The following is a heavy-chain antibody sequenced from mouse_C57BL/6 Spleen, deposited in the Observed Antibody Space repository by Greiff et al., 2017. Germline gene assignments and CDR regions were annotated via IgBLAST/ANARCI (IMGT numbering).Heavy chain of an antibody. D-gene: IGHD1-1*01. CDR1: GYTFTSYW. CDR2: IDPSDSYT. Sequence: QVQLQQPGAELVMPGASVKLSCKASGYTFTSYWMHWVKQRPGQGLEWIGEIDPSDSYTNYNQKFKGKSTLTVDKSSSTAYMQLSSLTSEDSAVYYCARGAGSSFAWFAYWGQGTLVTVSA. CDR3: ARGAGSSFAWFAY. J-gene: IGHJ3*01. V-gene: IGHV1-69*01.